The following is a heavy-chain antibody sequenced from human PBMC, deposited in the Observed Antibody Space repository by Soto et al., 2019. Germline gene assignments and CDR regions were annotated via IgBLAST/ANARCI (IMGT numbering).Heavy chain of an antibody. D-gene: IGHD6-19*01. V-gene: IGHV3-72*01. CDR1: GFTFSEDS. CDR3: ARDRIAVAGYYYYGMDV. CDR2: TRNKANSYTT. J-gene: IGHJ6*02. Sequence: PGGDPRLSCAPSGFTFSEDSLQWVRPAPGKGQEWVGRTRNKANSYTTEYAASVKGRFTISRDDSKNSLYLQMNSLKTEDTAVYYCARDRIAVAGYYYYGMDVWGQGTTVTVSS.